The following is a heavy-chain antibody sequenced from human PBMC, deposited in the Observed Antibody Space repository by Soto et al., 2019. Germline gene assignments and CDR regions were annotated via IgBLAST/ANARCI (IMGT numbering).Heavy chain of an antibody. J-gene: IGHJ4*02. Sequence: GGSLRLSCAASGFTVSSNYMSSVRQAPGKGLEWVSVIYSGGSTYYADSVKGRFTISRDNSKNTLYLQMNSLRAEDTAVYYCARDHYDSSGYEFDYWGQGSLVTVSS. CDR2: IYSGGST. CDR1: GFTVSSNY. V-gene: IGHV3-53*01. D-gene: IGHD3-22*01. CDR3: ARDHYDSSGYEFDY.